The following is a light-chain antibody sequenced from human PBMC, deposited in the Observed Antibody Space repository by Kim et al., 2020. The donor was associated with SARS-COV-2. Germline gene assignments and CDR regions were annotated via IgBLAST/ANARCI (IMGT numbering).Light chain of an antibody. CDR2: GAS. J-gene: IGKJ1*01. V-gene: IGKV3-20*01. Sequence: GGGATLSRRGRLSVTSGCLAWYEQKPGEARRLRIYGASGRAAGIPDRLSGGGYGTVYTLTVRRLGAVDIAVYYCQQYGSSPMWTCGEGTRVDIK. CDR3: QQYGSSPMWT. CDR1: LSVTSGC.